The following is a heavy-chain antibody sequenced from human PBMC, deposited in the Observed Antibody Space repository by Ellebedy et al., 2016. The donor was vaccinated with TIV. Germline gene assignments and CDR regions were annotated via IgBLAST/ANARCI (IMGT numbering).Heavy chain of an antibody. CDR3: ARARSYSTHWYAEY. V-gene: IGHV3-72*01. J-gene: IGHJ4*02. CDR2: TRNKAKSYTT. Sequence: GGSLRLXXAASGFKLSRYYMDWVRQAPGKGLEWVGRTRNKAKSYTTEYAASVKDRFTISRDDSKNSLYLQMNSLKTEDTAVYYCARARSYSTHWYAEYWGQGTLVTVSS. CDR1: GFKLSRYY. D-gene: IGHD6-13*01.